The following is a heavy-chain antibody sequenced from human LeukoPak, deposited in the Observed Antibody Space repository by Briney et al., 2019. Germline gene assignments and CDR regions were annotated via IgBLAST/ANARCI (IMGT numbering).Heavy chain of an antibody. J-gene: IGHJ6*03. CDR1: GGSFTDYY. D-gene: IGHD5-18*01. CDR3: AREYGYYSPPYYYYYYYMDV. CDR2: ISHRGST. V-gene: IGHV4-34*01. Sequence: PSETLSLTCAVYGGSFTDYYWSWIRQSPGKGLEWIGEISHRGSTNYNPSLKSRVTISIDTSKNQFSLKLSSVTAADTSVYYCAREYGYYSPPYYYYYYYMDVWGKGTTVTVSS.